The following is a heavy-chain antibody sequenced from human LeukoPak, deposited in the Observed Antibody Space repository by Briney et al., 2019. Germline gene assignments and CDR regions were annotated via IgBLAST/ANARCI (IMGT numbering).Heavy chain of an antibody. V-gene: IGHV1-69*05. J-gene: IGHJ4*02. Sequence: SVKVSCKASGGTFSSYAISWVRQAPGQGLEWMGGIIPIFGTANYAQKFQGRVTITTDESTSTAYTELSSLRSEDTAVYYCARGAEAYSSSWLTIDYWGQGTLVTVSS. CDR1: GGTFSSYA. CDR3: ARGAEAYSSSWLTIDY. D-gene: IGHD6-13*01. CDR2: IIPIFGTA.